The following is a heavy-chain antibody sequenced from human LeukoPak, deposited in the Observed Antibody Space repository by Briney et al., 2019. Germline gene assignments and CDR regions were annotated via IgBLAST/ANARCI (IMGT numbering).Heavy chain of an antibody. V-gene: IGHV4-38-2*02. J-gene: IGHJ4*02. CDR2: VFHSGST. CDR1: GYSISSDYY. Sequence: SETLSLTCTVSGYSISSDYYWGWIRQPPGKGLEWIGTVFHSGSTYYNPSLRSRVTISVDTSKNQFSLKLSSVTAADTAVYYCARVGYGYNYDQSQGHFDYWGQGTLVTVSS. D-gene: IGHD5-24*01. CDR3: ARVGYGYNYDQSQGHFDY.